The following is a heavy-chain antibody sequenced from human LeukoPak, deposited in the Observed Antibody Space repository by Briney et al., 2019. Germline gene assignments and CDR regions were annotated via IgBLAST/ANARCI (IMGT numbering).Heavy chain of an antibody. CDR1: GFSFSNHY. CDR2: INEDGSNK. D-gene: IGHD6-19*01. V-gene: IGHV3-7*01. J-gene: IGHJ4*02. Sequence: GGSLRLSCTASGFSFSNHYMRWIRRAPGKGLEWVANINEDGSNKWHLGSVKGRFTVPRDNARNSLYLQMNSLRVEDTAVYYCTRVIVAVPGYFDYFDFWGQGVLVTVSS. CDR3: TRVIVAVPGYFDYFDF.